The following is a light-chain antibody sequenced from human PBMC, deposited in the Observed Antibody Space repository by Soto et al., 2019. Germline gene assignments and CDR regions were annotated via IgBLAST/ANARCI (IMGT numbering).Light chain of an antibody. V-gene: IGKV3-15*01. CDR3: QQYNNWPPTWT. CDR1: QSVSSN. J-gene: IGKJ1*01. CDR2: TVS. Sequence: EILMTPSPATLPVSPGGRATLSCRARQSVSSNLAWYQQKPGQAPRLLIYTVSTRATGIPARFSGSGSGTEFTLTINSLQSEDFAVYYCQQYNNWPPTWTFGQGTKVDIK.